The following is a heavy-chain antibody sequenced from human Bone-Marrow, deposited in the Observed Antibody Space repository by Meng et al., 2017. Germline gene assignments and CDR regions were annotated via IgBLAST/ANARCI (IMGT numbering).Heavy chain of an antibody. CDR1: GFTVSHNY. J-gene: IGHJ3*02. D-gene: IGHD3-10*01. CDR3: AKVVSSGSSSRVLDAFEM. V-gene: IGHV3-53*05. CDR2: IYSGENT. Sequence: GESLKISCAASGFTVSHNYISWVRQAPGKGLEWVSVIYSGENTYYADSVKGRFTISRDNSKNTVFLQINSLRVEDTALYYCAKVVSSGSSSRVLDAFEMWGPGTMVTVSS.